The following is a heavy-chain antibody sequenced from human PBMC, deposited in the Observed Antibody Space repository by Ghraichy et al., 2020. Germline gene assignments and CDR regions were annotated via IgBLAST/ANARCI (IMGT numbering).Heavy chain of an antibody. D-gene: IGHD5-24*01. V-gene: IGHV3-7*03. CDR1: GFTFSQNW. CDR2: INTDGSEK. J-gene: IGHJ4*02. CDR3: ARVVRPLSIDMAFDY. Sequence: LSLTCAASGFTFSQNWMIWFRQAPGKGLEWVANINTDGSEKNYVDSVKGRFTISRDNAKDSLHLQMDSLRVEDTAVYYCARVVRPLSIDMAFDYWGQGTLVTVSS.